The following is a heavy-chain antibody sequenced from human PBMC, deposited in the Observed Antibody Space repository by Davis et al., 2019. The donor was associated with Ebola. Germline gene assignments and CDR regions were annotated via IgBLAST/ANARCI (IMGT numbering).Heavy chain of an antibody. CDR1: GFTFSNYA. J-gene: IGHJ6*04. D-gene: IGHD1-26*01. CDR3: AKDLGATIAYYGMDI. Sequence: GESLKISCAASGFTFSNYAMTWIRQAPGKGLEWVSVVTSGESTYYADSVKGRFTISRDNSKNTMDLQMNSLRVEDTAVYYCAKDLGATIAYYGMDIWGKGTTVAVSS. CDR2: VTSGEST. V-gene: IGHV3-23*01.